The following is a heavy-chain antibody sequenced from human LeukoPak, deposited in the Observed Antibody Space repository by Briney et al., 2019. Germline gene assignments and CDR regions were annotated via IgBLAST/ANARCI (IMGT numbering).Heavy chain of an antibody. J-gene: IGHJ5*02. D-gene: IGHD3-9*01. CDR3: ARRYYDIFGGNWFDP. Sequence: ASVKVSCKASGYTFTSYDINWVRQATGQGLEWMGWMNPNSGNTGYAQKFQGRVTMTRNTSISTAYMELSSLRSEDTAVYYCARRYYDIFGGNWFDPWGQGTLVTVSS. CDR1: GYTFTSYD. CDR2: MNPNSGNT. V-gene: IGHV1-8*01.